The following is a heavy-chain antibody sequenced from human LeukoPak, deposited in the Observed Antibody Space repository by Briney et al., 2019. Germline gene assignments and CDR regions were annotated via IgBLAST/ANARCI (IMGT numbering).Heavy chain of an antibody. J-gene: IGHJ3*02. CDR2: ISYDGSNK. V-gene: IGHV3-30*18. D-gene: IGHD3-16*01. CDR1: GFTFSSYG. Sequence: GGSLRLSCAASGFTFSSYGMHWVRQAPGKGLEWVAVISYDGSNKYYADSVKGRFTISRDNSKNTLYLQMNSLRAEDTAVYYCAKDAMSLYDYVWGRAFDIWGQGTMVTVSS. CDR3: AKDAMSLYDYVWGRAFDI.